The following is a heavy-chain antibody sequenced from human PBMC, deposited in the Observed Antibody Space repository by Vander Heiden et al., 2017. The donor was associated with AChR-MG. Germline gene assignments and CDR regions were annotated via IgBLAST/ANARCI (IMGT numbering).Heavy chain of an antibody. Sequence: QVQLQESGPGLVKPSQTLSLTCTVSGGSISSGGYYWSWIRQHPGKGLEWIGYIYYSGSTYYNPSLKRRVTISVDTSKNQFSLKLSSVTAADTAVYYCARDRYCSSTSCPRHDAFDIWGQGTMVTVSS. J-gene: IGHJ3*02. D-gene: IGHD2-2*01. CDR3: ARDRYCSSTSCPRHDAFDI. CDR1: GGSISSGGYY. V-gene: IGHV4-31*03. CDR2: IYYSGST.